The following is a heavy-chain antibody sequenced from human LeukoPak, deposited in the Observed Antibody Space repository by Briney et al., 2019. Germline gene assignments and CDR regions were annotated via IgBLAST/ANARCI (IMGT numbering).Heavy chain of an antibody. Sequence: ASVKVSCKASGGTFSSYAISWVRQAPGQGLEWMGWINPNSGGTNYAQKFQGRVTMTRDTSISTAYMELSRLRSDDTAVYYCARPDYYGSGASNFDYWGQGTLVTVSS. D-gene: IGHD3-10*01. V-gene: IGHV1-2*02. CDR3: ARPDYYGSGASNFDY. J-gene: IGHJ4*02. CDR2: INPNSGGT. CDR1: GGTFSSYA.